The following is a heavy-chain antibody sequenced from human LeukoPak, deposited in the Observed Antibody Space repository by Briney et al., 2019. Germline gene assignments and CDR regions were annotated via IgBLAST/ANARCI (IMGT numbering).Heavy chain of an antibody. V-gene: IGHV4-34*01. CDR2: INHSGST. Sequence: SETLSLTCAVYGGSFSGYYWSWIRQPPGKGLEWIGEINHSGSTNYNPSLKGRVTISVDTSKNQFSLKLSSVTAADTAVYYCARGREVTADYWGQGTLVTVSS. D-gene: IGHD4-23*01. J-gene: IGHJ4*02. CDR1: GGSFSGYY. CDR3: ARGREVTADY.